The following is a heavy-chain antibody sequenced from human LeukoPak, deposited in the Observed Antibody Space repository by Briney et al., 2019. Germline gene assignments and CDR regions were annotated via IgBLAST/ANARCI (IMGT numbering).Heavy chain of an antibody. J-gene: IGHJ4*02. V-gene: IGHV1-2*02. D-gene: IGHD6-19*01. CDR1: GYTFTGYY. Sequence: GALVKVSCKASGYTFTGYYMYWVRQAPGQGLEWMGWINPNSGGTNYAQKFQGRVTMTRDTSISTAYMELGRLRSDDTAVCYCARGAVAGAFDYWGQGTLVTVSS. CDR3: ARGAVAGAFDY. CDR2: INPNSGGT.